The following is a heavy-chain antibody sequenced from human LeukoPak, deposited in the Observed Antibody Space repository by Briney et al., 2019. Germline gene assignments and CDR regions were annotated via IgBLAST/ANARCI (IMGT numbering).Heavy chain of an antibody. V-gene: IGHV1-2*02. CDR2: IHHDSGGT. J-gene: IGHJ5*02. D-gene: IGHD2-2*01. CDR1: GYTFTGYY. Sequence: ASVKVSCKASGYTFTGYYMHWVRQAPGQGLEWMGCIHHDSGGTNYALKFQGRVSMTRDTSISTAYMEQSRLRSDDTAVYYCARTSVVPAAMNAHNWFDPSGEGTLVTVSS. CDR3: ARTSVVPAAMNAHNWFDP.